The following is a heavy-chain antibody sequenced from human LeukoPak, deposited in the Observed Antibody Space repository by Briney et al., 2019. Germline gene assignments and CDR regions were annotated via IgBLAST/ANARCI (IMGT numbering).Heavy chain of an antibody. CDR1: GFTFSSYA. Sequence: GGSLRLSCAASGFTFSSYAMHWVRQAPGKGLEWVAVISYDGSNKYYADSVKGRFTISRDNSKNTLYLQMNSLRAEDTAVYYCAKDLYTYGTTPLDYWGQGTLVTVSS. CDR3: AKDLYTYGTTPLDY. V-gene: IGHV3-30*07. CDR2: ISYDGSNK. J-gene: IGHJ4*02. D-gene: IGHD5-18*01.